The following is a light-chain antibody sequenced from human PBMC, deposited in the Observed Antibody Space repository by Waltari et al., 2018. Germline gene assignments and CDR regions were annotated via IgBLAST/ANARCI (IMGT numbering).Light chain of an antibody. CDR2: DVT. CDR3: ASYTTSNNRV. V-gene: IGLV2-14*03. J-gene: IGLJ3*02. Sequence: QSALTQPASVSGSPGQSITISCTATISDVTSFNYVPWYQRHPGKAPKLLIFDVTNRPSGTSNRFSGSKSGNTASLTISGLQAEDEADYFCASYTTSNNRVFGGGTRLTVL. CDR1: ISDVTSFNY.